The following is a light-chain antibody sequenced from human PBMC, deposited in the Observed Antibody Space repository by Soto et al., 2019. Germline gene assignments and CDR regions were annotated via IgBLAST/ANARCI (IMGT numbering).Light chain of an antibody. J-gene: IGLJ3*02. CDR2: VSSDGTY. CDR1: SGHSNYA. CDR3: QTWGTGIRV. Sequence: QLVLTQSPSASASLGASVNLTCTLSSGHSNYAIAWHHQQPEKGPRYLMKVSSDGTYDKGDGIPDRFSGSSSGAERYLTISSLQSDDEADYYCQTWGTGIRVFGGGTKLTVL. V-gene: IGLV4-69*01.